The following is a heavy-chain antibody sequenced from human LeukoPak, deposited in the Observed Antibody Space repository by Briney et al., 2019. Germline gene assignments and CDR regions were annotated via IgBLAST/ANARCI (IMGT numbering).Heavy chain of an antibody. CDR3: AIHSSGWGRVY. CDR1: GGTFISYA. D-gene: IGHD6-19*01. Sequence: ASVKVSCKASGGTFISYAISWVRQAPGQGLEWMGGIIPISGTANYAQKFQGRVTITTDESTSTAYMELSSLRSEDTAVYYCAIHSSGWGRVYWGQGTLVTVSS. V-gene: IGHV1-69*05. J-gene: IGHJ4*02. CDR2: IIPISGTA.